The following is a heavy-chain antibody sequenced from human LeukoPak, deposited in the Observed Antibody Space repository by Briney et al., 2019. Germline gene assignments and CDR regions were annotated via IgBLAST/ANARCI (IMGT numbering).Heavy chain of an antibody. J-gene: IGHJ6*03. CDR1: GYTFTSYG. Sequence: GASVKVSCKASGYTFTSYGISWVRQAPGQGLEWMGWISAYNGNTNYAQKLQGRVTMTTDTSTSTAYMGLRSLRSDDTAVYYCARGRVVAGFYYYYMDVWGKGTTVTISS. D-gene: IGHD2-15*01. CDR3: ARGRVVAGFYYYYMDV. CDR2: ISAYNGNT. V-gene: IGHV1-18*01.